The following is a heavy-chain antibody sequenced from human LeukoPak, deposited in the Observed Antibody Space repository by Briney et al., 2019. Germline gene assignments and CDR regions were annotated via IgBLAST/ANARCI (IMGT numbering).Heavy chain of an antibody. CDR3: ARTIFGVVNNAFDI. V-gene: IGHV4-30-2*01. CDR2: IYHSGST. D-gene: IGHD3-3*01. CDR1: GGSISSGGYS. J-gene: IGHJ3*02. Sequence: PSQTLSLTCAVSGGSISSGGYSWSWIRQPPGKGLEWIGYIYHSGSTYYNPSLKRRVTISVDRSKNQFSLKLSSVTAADTGVYFCARTIFGVVNNAFDIWGQGTMVTVSS.